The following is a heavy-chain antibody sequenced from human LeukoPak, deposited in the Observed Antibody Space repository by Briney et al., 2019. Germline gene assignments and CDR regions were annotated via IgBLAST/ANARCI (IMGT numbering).Heavy chain of an antibody. D-gene: IGHD5-24*01. CDR1: GFTFSNSW. CDR2: INEDGSQK. J-gene: IGHJ4*02. CDR3: ARDRAYNRFDY. V-gene: IGHV3-7*01. Sequence: GGSPRLSCADSGFTFSNSWMAWVRQVPGKGLEWVANINEDGSQKNYLDSVKGRFTISRDNAKKSLYLQMNSLRVEDTAVYYCARDRAYNRFDYSGQGTLVTVSS.